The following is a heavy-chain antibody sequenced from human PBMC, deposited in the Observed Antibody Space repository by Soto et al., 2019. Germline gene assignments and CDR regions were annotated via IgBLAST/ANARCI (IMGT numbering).Heavy chain of an antibody. D-gene: IGHD1-1*01. CDR1: GGSFSGYY. J-gene: IGHJ1*01. CDR3: ARRVQGTRDFQH. CDR2: INHSGST. V-gene: IGHV4-34*01. Sequence: PSETLSLTCAVHGGSFSGYYWSWIRQPPGKGLEWIGEINHSGSTNYNPSLKSRVTISVDTSKNQFSLKLSSVTAADTAVYYCARRVQGTRDFQHWGRGTLVTVSS.